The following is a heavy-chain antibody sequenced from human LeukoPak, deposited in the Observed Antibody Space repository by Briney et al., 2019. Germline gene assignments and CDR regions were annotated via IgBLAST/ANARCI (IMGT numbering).Heavy chain of an antibody. J-gene: IGHJ4*02. CDR2: IYSGGST. V-gene: IGHV3-66*02. CDR1: GFTFSSNY. D-gene: IGHD3-10*01. CDR3: ARALLWFGGEGDYYFDY. Sequence: GGSLRLSCAASGFTFSSNYMSWVRQAPGKGLEWVSVIYSGGSTYYADSVKGRFTISRDNSKNTLYLQMNSLRAEDTAVYYCARALLWFGGEGDYYFDYWGQGTLVTVSS.